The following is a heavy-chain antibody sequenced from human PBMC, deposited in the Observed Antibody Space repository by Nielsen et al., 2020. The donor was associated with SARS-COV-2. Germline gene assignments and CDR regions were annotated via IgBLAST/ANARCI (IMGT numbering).Heavy chain of an antibody. Sequence: KVSCKGSGYSFISYWIGWVRQMPGKGLEWMGIIYPGDSDTRYSPSFQGQVTISADKSISTAYLQWSSLKASDTAMYYCARLGEYSSSVVDPWGQGTLVTVSS. CDR2: IYPGDSDT. V-gene: IGHV5-51*01. D-gene: IGHD6-6*01. J-gene: IGHJ5*02. CDR1: GYSFISYW. CDR3: ARLGEYSSSVVDP.